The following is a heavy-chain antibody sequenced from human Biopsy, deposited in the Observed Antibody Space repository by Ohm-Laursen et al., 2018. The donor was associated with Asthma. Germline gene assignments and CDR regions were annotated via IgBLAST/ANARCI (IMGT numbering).Heavy chain of an antibody. D-gene: IGHD4-11*01. CDR1: GFTFTSYW. CDR2: IYPGDSDT. V-gene: IGHV5-51*01. CDR3: ARHYSPTTVTTLNDY. Sequence: ESLMLSCNASGFTFTSYWIAWVRQMPGKGLEWVGIIYPGDSDTRYSPSFQGQVTILADKSITTAFLQWSSLKASDTAMYYCARHYSPTTVTTLNDYWGQGTLVTVSS. J-gene: IGHJ4*02.